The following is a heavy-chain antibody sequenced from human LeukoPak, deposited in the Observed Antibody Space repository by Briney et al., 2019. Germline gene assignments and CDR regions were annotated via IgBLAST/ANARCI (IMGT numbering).Heavy chain of an antibody. D-gene: IGHD3-10*01. CDR1: GFTFSSYA. CDR3: AKDFQSARFGIYGMDV. Sequence: GGSLRLSCAASGFTFSSYAMSWVRQAPGKGLEWGSGISGSGPYTFYTDSVKGRFTISRDSSKNTLYLQMNSLRAEDTAVYYCAKDFQSARFGIYGMDVWGQGTTVTVSS. V-gene: IGHV3-23*01. CDR2: ISGSGPYT. J-gene: IGHJ6*02.